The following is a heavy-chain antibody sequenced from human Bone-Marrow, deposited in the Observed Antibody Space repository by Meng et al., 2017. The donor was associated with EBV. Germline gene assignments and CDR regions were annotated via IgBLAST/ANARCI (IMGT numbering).Heavy chain of an antibody. CDR3: AREDDSSGYYLPYYFDY. D-gene: IGHD3-22*01. CDR2: INPNSGGT. V-gene: IGHV1-2*06. J-gene: IGHJ4*02. CDR1: GYTFTGYY. Sequence: QGQREQSGAEVKKPGASVKVSCKAAGYTFTGYYMHWVRQAPGQGLEWMGRINPNSGGTNYAQKFQGRVTMTRDTSISTAYMELSRLRSDDTAVYYCAREDDSSGYYLPYYFDYWGQGTLVTVSS.